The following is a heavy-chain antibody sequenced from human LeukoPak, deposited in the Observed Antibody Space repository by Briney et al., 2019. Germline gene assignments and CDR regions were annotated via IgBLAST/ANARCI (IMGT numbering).Heavy chain of an antibody. V-gene: IGHV3-15*01. Sequence: GRSLRLSCAASGFTFSNAWMRWVRQAPGKGLEWVGRIKSKTDGGTRDYTAPVKGRFSISRDDSKNTLYLQMNSLKTEDTAVYYCTTGPFDYYGSASYLANGMDVWGQGTTVTVSS. CDR3: TTGPFDYYGSASYLANGMDV. CDR1: GFTFSNAW. CDR2: IKSKTDGGTR. D-gene: IGHD3-10*01. J-gene: IGHJ6*02.